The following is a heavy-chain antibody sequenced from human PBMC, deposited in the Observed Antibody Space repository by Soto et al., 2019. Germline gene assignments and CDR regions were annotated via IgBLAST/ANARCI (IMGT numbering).Heavy chain of an antibody. Sequence: ASVKVSCKASGYTFTRYDINWVRQATGQGLEWMGWMNPNSGNTGYAQKFQGRVTMTRNTSISTAYMELSSLRSEDTAVYYCAREGAVAGLDGFDIWGQGPMVPV. V-gene: IGHV1-8*01. CDR2: MNPNSGNT. CDR1: GYTFTRYD. D-gene: IGHD6-19*01. J-gene: IGHJ3*02. CDR3: AREGAVAGLDGFDI.